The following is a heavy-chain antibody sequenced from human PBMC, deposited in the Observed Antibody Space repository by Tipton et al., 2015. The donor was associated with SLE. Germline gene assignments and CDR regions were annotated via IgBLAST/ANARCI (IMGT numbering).Heavy chain of an antibody. V-gene: IGHV4-38-2*02. J-gene: IGHJ4*02. CDR3: ASGTLGWSHEPDY. Sequence: TLSLTCTVSLYSIGSGFYWDWVRQAPGKGLEWVATMHHNGSTYYNPSLRSRVAVSMDTSRNQFSLRLKSVTAADTAVFYCASGTLGWSHEPDYWGQGTLVTVSS. CDR1: LYSIGSGFY. CDR2: MHHNGST. D-gene: IGHD3-3*01.